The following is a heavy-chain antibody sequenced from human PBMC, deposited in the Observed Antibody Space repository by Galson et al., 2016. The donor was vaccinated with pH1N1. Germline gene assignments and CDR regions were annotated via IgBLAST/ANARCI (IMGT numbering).Heavy chain of an antibody. V-gene: IGHV3-23*01. CDR1: GFTFSSYA. Sequence: SLRLSCAASGFTFSSYAMRWVRQAPGKGLEWVSSITDSGGSTYYADSVRGRFTITRDNSKNTLHLQMNSLRAEDTAVYYCTKDLRLTEGGYCDYWGQGTLVTVSS. J-gene: IGHJ4*02. CDR2: ITDSGGST. D-gene: IGHD2-8*01. CDR3: TKDLRLTEGGYCDY.